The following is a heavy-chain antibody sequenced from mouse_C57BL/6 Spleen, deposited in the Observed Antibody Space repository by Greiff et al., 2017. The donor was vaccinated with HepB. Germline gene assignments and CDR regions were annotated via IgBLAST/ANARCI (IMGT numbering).Heavy chain of an antibody. J-gene: IGHJ3*01. CDR3: ARVYSDYLAWFAY. CDR1: GYTFTSYW. CDR2: IDPSDSYT. Sequence: QVQLQQPGAELVKPGASVKLSCKASGYTFTSYWMQWVKQRPGQGLEWIGEIDPSDSYTNYNQKFKGKATLTVDPSSSTAYMQLSSLTSEDSAVDYCARVYSDYLAWFAYWGQGTLVTVSA. D-gene: IGHD2-13*01. V-gene: IGHV1-50*01.